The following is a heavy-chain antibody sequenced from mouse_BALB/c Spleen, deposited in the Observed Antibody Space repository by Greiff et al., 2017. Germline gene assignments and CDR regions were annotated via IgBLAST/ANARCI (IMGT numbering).Heavy chain of an antibody. V-gene: IGHV5-17*02. D-gene: IGHD1-1*01. J-gene: IGHJ4*01. Sequence: DVHLVESGGGLVQPGGSRKLSCAASGFTFSSFGMHWVRQAPEKGLEWVAYISSGSSTIYYADTVKGRFTISRDNPKNTLSLQMTSLRSEDTAMYYCARKFITTVGYAMDYWGQGTSVTVSS. CDR2: ISSGSSTI. CDR3: ARKFITTVGYAMDY. CDR1: GFTFSSFG.